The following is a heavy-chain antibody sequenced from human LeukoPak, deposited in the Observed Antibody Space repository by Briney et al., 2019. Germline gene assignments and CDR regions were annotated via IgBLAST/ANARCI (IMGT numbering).Heavy chain of an antibody. CDR3: ARPRDYGFDY. Sequence: PSETLSLTCTVSGSSIGSSSPYWGWIRQPPGKGLEWIGTIYNGETTYYNSSLKSRVTISVDTSKNQFSLKLSSVTAADTAVYYCARPRDYGFDYWGQRTLVTVSS. V-gene: IGHV4-39*01. D-gene: IGHD4/OR15-4a*01. CDR2: IYNGETT. J-gene: IGHJ4*02. CDR1: GSSIGSSSPY.